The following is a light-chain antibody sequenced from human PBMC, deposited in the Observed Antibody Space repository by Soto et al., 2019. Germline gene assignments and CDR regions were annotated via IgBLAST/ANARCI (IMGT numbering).Light chain of an antibody. CDR1: QSINIW. CDR2: DAS. Sequence: DIQMTQSPSTLSASVVDRATITGRASQSINIWLAWYQQKPGKAPKVLIYDASSLKSGFPSRFSGSGSGTEFTLTISSLQPDDFATYYCQQYNSYSTFGQGTKVDIK. J-gene: IGKJ1*01. V-gene: IGKV1-5*01. CDR3: QQYNSYST.